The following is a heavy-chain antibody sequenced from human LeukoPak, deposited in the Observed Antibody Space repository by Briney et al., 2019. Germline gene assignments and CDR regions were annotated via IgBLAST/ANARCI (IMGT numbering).Heavy chain of an antibody. CDR3: ARHEQWLIRYNY. CDR1: GGSISRSNNY. CDR2: IYYSGST. V-gene: IGHV4-39*01. Sequence: PSETLSLTCSVSGGSISRSNNYWGWIRPPPGKGLEWIGSIYYSGSTYYNPSLKSRVSISVDTSKNQFSLNLSSVTAADTAVYYCARHEQWLIRYNYWGQGTLVTVSS. D-gene: IGHD6-19*01. J-gene: IGHJ4*02.